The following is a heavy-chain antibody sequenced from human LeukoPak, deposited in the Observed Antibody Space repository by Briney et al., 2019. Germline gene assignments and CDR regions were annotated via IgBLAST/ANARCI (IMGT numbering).Heavy chain of an antibody. CDR2: IYYSGST. J-gene: IGHJ4*02. D-gene: IGHD2-15*01. CDR1: GGSISSYY. V-gene: IGHV4-59*01. Sequence: PSETLSLTCTVSGGSISSYYWSWIRQPPGKGLEWIGYIYYSGSTNYNPSLKSRVTISVDTSKNQFSLKLSSVTAADTAVYHCARCSGGTCYQSGYFDYWGQGTLVTVSS. CDR3: ARCSGGTCYQSGYFDY.